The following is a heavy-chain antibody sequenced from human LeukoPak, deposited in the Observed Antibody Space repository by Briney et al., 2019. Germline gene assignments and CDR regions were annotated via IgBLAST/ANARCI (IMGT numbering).Heavy chain of an antibody. CDR1: GFTFSDYY. CDR2: ISSSSSYT. Sequence: GSLRLSCAASGFTFSDYYMSWIRQAPGKGLEWVSYISSSSSYTNYADSVKGRFTISRDNAKNSLYLQMNSLRAEDTAVYYCARLDSGYSYGYSPYYFDYWGQGTLVTVSS. CDR3: ARLDSGYSYGYSPYYFDY. J-gene: IGHJ4*02. V-gene: IGHV3-11*06. D-gene: IGHD5-18*01.